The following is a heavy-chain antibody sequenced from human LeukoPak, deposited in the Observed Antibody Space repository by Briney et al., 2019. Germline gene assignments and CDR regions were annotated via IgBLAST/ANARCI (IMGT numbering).Heavy chain of an antibody. D-gene: IGHD1/OR15-1a*01. CDR2: IKEDGSTK. CDR1: GFTFSQYW. V-gene: IGHV3-7*01. CDR3: AREPNWNTPYFDY. Sequence: GGSLRLSCAASGFTFSQYWMSWVRQAPGKGLEWVANIKEDGSTKYYLDSLEGRFTISRDNAKNSVYLQMNNLRAEDTAVYYCAREPNWNTPYFDYWGQGTLVTVSS. J-gene: IGHJ4*02.